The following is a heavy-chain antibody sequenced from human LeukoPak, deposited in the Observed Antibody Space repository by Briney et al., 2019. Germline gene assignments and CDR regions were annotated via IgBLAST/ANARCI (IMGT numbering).Heavy chain of an antibody. J-gene: IGHJ4*02. CDR1: GFTFSSYA. Sequence: QSGGSLRLSCAASGFTFSSYAMHWVRQAPGKGLEWVAVISYDGSNKYYADSVKGRFTISRDNSKNTLYLQMNSLRAEDTAAYYCFVVATTFDYWGQGTLVTVSS. CDR2: ISYDGSNK. CDR3: FVVATTFDY. V-gene: IGHV3-30-3*01. D-gene: IGHD5-12*01.